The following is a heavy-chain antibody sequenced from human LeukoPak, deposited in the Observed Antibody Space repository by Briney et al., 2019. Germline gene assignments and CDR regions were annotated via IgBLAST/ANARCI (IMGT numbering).Heavy chain of an antibody. D-gene: IGHD6-13*01. Sequence: SQTLSLTCTVSGGSISSYYWSWIRQPPGKGLEWVGYIYYSGSTYYNPSLRSRLTILVDTSRNQFSLKLYSVTAADTAVYYCARHAGADGSNWSYFDYWGQGTLVTVSS. CDR1: GGSISSYY. V-gene: IGHV4-59*08. CDR3: ARHAGADGSNWSYFDY. CDR2: IYYSGST. J-gene: IGHJ4*02.